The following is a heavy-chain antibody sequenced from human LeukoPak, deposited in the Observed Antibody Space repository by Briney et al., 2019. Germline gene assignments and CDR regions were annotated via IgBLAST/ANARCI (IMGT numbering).Heavy chain of an antibody. CDR3: ARERRGGDMITFGGVIVDPYFDY. Sequence: SETLSLTCTVSGGSISSSSYYWGWIRQPPGKGLEWIGSIYYSGSTYYNPSLKSRVTISVDTSKNQFSLKLSSVTAADTAVYYCARERRGGDMITFGGVIVDPYFDYWGQGTLVTVSS. CDR1: GGSISSSSYY. J-gene: IGHJ4*02. CDR2: IYYSGST. V-gene: IGHV4-39*07. D-gene: IGHD3-16*02.